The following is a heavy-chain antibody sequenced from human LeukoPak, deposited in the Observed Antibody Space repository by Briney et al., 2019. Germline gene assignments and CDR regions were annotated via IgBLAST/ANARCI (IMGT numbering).Heavy chain of an antibody. Sequence: SGPTLVKPTQTLTLTCTFSGFSLSTSGVGVGWIRQPPGKALEWLALIYWDDDKRYSPSLKSRLTITKDTSENQVVLTMTNMDPVDTATYYCAHSTYSSSWYHYYYYMDVWGKGTTVTVSS. D-gene: IGHD6-13*01. CDR3: AHSTYSSSWYHYYYYMDV. CDR1: GFSLSTSGVG. CDR2: IYWDDDK. J-gene: IGHJ6*03. V-gene: IGHV2-5*02.